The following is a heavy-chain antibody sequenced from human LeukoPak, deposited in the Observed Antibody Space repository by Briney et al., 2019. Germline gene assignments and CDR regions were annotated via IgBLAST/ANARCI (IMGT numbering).Heavy chain of an antibody. J-gene: IGHJ5*02. Sequence: TSQTLSLTCAISGDTVSSNSAAWSWIRQSPSRGLEWLGRTYHMSKWYHDYAVSVKSRITINPDTSKNQFFLRLNSVTPEDTAVYYCARSHWNYDNYFDPWGQGTLVTVSS. V-gene: IGHV6-1*01. CDR2: TYHMSKWYH. CDR1: GDTVSSNSAA. CDR3: ARSHWNYDNYFDP. D-gene: IGHD1-7*01.